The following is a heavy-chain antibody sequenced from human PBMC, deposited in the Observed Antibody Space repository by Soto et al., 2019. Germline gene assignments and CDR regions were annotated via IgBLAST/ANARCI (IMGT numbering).Heavy chain of an antibody. CDR1: GFTFRNYW. J-gene: IGHJ4*02. CDR3: AREPTIVKHPCDY. D-gene: IGHD3-22*01. CDR2: INSDGNSA. V-gene: IGHV3-74*01. Sequence: PVGSLRLSCAASGFTFRNYWMHWVRQVPGKGLVWVSRINSDGNSATYADSVKGRFTTSRDNAKNTLYLEMNSLRAEDTAVYYCAREPTIVKHPCDYWGQGTLVTVSS.